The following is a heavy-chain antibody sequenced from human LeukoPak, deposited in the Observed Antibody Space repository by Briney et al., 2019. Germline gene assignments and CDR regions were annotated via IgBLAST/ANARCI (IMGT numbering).Heavy chain of an antibody. D-gene: IGHD4-23*01. J-gene: IGHJ4*02. V-gene: IGHV4-34*01. CDR1: GGSFSGYY. CDR2: INHSGST. Sequence: SETLSLTCAVYGGSFSGYYWSWIRQPPGKGLEWIGEINHSGSTNYNPSLKSRVTISVDTSKNQFSLKLSSVTAADTSVYYCARGERWSFDYWGQGTLVTVSS. CDR3: ARGERWSFDY.